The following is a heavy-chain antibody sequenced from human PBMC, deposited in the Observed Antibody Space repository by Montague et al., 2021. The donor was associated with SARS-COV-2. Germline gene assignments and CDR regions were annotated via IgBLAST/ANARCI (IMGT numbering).Heavy chain of an antibody. CDR1: GASISTGAYY. D-gene: IGHD3-10*01. CDR2: IYYSGTX. CDR3: ATASGSGSLGFHY. J-gene: IGHJ4*02. Sequence: TLSLTCTVSGASISTGAYYWSWIRQHPEKSLEWIGYIYYSGTXYYNPSLKSRVTISLDTSNNHSSLKLSSVTAADTAVYYCATASGSGSLGFHYWGQGTLVLVSS. V-gene: IGHV4-31*03.